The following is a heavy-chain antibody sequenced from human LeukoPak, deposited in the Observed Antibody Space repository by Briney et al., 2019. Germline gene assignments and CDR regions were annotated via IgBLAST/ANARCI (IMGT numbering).Heavy chain of an antibody. V-gene: IGHV5-51*01. Sequence: GAPLKISSKGPGSRFTSYWIGWVRRLPGKGLEWMGIIYPGDSDTRYSPSFQGQVPISPAKSITTAYLQWSSLKASDTAMYYCARGGSGPWGPYYYYYGMDVWGQGTTVTVSS. D-gene: IGHD1-26*01. CDR3: ARGGSGPWGPYYYYYGMDV. CDR1: GSRFTSYW. CDR2: IYPGDSDT. J-gene: IGHJ6*02.